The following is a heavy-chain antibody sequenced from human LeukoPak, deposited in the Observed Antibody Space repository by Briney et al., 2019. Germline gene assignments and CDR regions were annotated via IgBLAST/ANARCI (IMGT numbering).Heavy chain of an antibody. V-gene: IGHV1-18*01. CDR3: ARPHYYDFWSGYPNNWFDP. D-gene: IGHD3-3*01. CDR1: GYTFTSYG. Sequence: ASVKVSCKASGYTFTSYGISWVRQAPGQGLEWMGWISAYNGNTNYAQKLQGRVTMTTDTSTSTAYMELRSLRSDVTAGYYCARPHYYDFWSGYPNNWFDPWAQGTLVSVSS. CDR2: ISAYNGNT. J-gene: IGHJ5*02.